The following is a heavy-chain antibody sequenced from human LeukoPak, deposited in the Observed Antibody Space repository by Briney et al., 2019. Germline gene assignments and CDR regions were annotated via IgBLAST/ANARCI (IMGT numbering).Heavy chain of an antibody. CDR1: GFTFSNYA. Sequence: GGSLRLSCAASGFTFSNYAVSWVRQAPGKGLEWVSVFYVGGATYYADSVKGRFTISRDNSENTLYLQMNSLRAEDTAVYYCARGDGYNFFDYWGQGTLVTVSS. J-gene: IGHJ4*02. CDR3: ARGDGYNFFDY. CDR2: FYVGGAT. V-gene: IGHV3-23*03. D-gene: IGHD5-24*01.